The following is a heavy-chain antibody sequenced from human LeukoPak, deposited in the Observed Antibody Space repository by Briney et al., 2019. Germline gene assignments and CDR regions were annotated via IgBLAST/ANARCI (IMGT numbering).Heavy chain of an antibody. Sequence: GGSLRLSCAASGFTVSSNYMSWVRQAPGKGLEWVSAIYSGGSTYYADSVKGRFTISRDNSKNTLYLQMNSLRAEDTAVYYCARSRDGYNRFDYWGQGTLVTVSS. CDR2: IYSGGST. CDR1: GFTVSSNY. D-gene: IGHD5-24*01. J-gene: IGHJ4*02. V-gene: IGHV3-53*01. CDR3: ARSRDGYNRFDY.